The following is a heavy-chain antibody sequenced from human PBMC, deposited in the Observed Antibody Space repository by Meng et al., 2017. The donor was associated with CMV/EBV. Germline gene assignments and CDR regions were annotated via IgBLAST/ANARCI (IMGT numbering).Heavy chain of an antibody. Sequence: ASVKVSCKASGYTFIGYYMQWVRQAPGQGLEWMGWINPKSGGTNYAQNFQGRVTMTRDTSISTAYMEPNRLRSDDTAVYYCASGAGVGDSSSGVADYWGQGTLVTVSS. CDR3: ASGAGVGDSSSGVADY. D-gene: IGHD6-6*01. J-gene: IGHJ4*02. CDR1: GYTFIGYY. CDR2: INPKSGGT. V-gene: IGHV1-2*02.